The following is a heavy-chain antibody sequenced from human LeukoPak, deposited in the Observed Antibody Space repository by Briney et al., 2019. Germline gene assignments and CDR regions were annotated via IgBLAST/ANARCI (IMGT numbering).Heavy chain of an antibody. CDR1: GFTFSSYW. CDR3: ARDLGYCTNGVCYPDY. Sequence: GGSLRLSCAASGFTFSSYWMSWVRQAPGKGLEWVANIKQDGSEKYYVDSVKGRFTISRDNAKNSLYLQMNSLRAEDTAVYYCARDLGYCTNGVCYPDYWGQRTLVTVSS. V-gene: IGHV3-7*01. D-gene: IGHD2-8*01. CDR2: IKQDGSEK. J-gene: IGHJ4*02.